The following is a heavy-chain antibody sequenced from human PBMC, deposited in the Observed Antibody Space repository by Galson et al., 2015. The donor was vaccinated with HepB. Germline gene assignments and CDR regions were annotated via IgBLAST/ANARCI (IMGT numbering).Heavy chain of an antibody. CDR1: GFTFSSYA. J-gene: IGHJ4*02. D-gene: IGHD6-13*01. V-gene: IGHV3-23*01. CDR2: ISGSGGST. Sequence: SLRLSCAASGFTFSSYAMSWVRQAPGKGLEWVSAISGSGGSTYYADSVKGRFTISRDNSKNTLYLQMNGLRAEDTAVYYCVKVAAAAGKSWFDYWGQGTLVTVSS. CDR3: VKVAAAAGKSWFDY.